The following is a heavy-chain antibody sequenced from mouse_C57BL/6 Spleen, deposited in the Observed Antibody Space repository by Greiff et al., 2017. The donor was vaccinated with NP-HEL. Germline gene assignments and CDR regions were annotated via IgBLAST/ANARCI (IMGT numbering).Heavy chain of an antibody. V-gene: IGHV1-22*01. J-gene: IGHJ2*01. CDR1: GYTFTDYN. Sequence: VHVKQSGPELVKPGASVKMSCKASGYTFTDYNMHWVKQSHGKSLEWIGYINPNNGGTSYNQKFKGKATLTVNKSSSTAYMELRSLTSEDSAVYYCARPTTVVDRDFDYWGQGTTLTVSS. CDR2: INPNNGGT. D-gene: IGHD1-1*01. CDR3: ARPTTVVDRDFDY.